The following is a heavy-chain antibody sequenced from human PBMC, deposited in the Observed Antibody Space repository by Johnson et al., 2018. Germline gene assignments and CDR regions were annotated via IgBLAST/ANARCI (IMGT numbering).Heavy chain of an antibody. CDR2: IKSDGRPT. D-gene: IGHD1-26*01. V-gene: IGHV3-74*01. CDR3: ARVEGSYYGDDAFDI. J-gene: IGHJ3*02. CDR1: RFTLSSYW. Sequence: EVGLLESGGGLVQAGGSLGLSCVASRFTLSSYWMHWVRQAPGKGLVWVSRIKSDGRPTNYEDFVKARFTISRDNDKNTLYVEMNSLRVEDTAVYYCARVEGSYYGDDAFDIWGQGTLVTVSS.